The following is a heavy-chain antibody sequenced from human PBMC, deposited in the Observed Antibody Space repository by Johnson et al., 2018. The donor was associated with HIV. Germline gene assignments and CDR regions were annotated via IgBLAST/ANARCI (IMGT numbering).Heavy chain of an antibody. CDR1: GFTFNRAW. Sequence: VQLVESGGGLVKPGGSLRVSCAASGFTFNRAWMSWVRQAPGKGLEWVGRIKSKTDGGTTEYAAPVQARFTISRDDSKNTLYLQMNSLKTEDTAVYYCSTDPLYYDYPLGAYDIWGQGTIVTVSS. V-gene: IGHV3-15*01. J-gene: IGHJ3*02. CDR2: IKSKTDGGTT. D-gene: IGHD3-16*01. CDR3: STDPLYYDYPLGAYDI.